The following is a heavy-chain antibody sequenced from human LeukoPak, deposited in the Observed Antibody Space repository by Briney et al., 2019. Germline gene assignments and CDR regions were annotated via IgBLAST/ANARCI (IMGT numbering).Heavy chain of an antibody. CDR3: ARDLGYSSGPNY. CDR2: ISTSSSYI. V-gene: IGHV3-21*01. CDR1: GFTFSSYT. D-gene: IGHD6-19*01. Sequence: GGSLRLSCAASGFTFSSYTFNWVRQAPGKGLERVSFISTSSSYIYYADSVKGRFTISRDNAKNSMYLQMNSLRAEDKAVYYCARDLGYSSGPNYWGQGTRVTVSS. J-gene: IGHJ4*02.